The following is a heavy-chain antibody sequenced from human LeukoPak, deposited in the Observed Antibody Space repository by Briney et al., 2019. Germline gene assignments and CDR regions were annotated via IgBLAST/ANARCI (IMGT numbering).Heavy chain of an antibody. CDR3: ANWAGYDSSGYYFTGPFDY. D-gene: IGHD3-22*01. CDR2: ISGSSSYI. V-gene: IGHV3-21*01. CDR1: GFTFSSHS. J-gene: IGHJ4*02. Sequence: PGGSLRLSCVVSGFTFSSHSMHWVRQAPGKGLEWVSSISGSSSYIFYADSVKGRFTVSRDNAKNSLYLQMSSLGVEDTAVYYCANWAGYDSSGYYFTGPFDYWGQGTLVTVSS.